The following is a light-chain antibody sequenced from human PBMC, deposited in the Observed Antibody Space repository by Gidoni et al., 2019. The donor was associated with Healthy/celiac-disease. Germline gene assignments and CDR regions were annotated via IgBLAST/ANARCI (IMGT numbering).Light chain of an antibody. Sequence: DIQMTQSPSSLSASVGDRVTITCQASQDISNYLNWYQQKQGKAPKLLIYDASNLETGVPSRFSGSGSGTDFTFTISSLQPEDIATYYCQQYWTFGPGTKVDIK. J-gene: IGKJ3*01. V-gene: IGKV1-33*01. CDR1: QDISNY. CDR3: QQYWT. CDR2: DAS.